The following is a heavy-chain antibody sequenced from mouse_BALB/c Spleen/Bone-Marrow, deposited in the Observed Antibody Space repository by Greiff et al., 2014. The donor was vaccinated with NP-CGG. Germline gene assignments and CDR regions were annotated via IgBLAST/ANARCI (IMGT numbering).Heavy chain of an antibody. CDR2: INPDSRTI. CDR3: ARPDYYGYLNY. V-gene: IGHV4-1*02. CDR1: GFDFSRYW. J-gene: IGHJ2*01. D-gene: IGHD1-1*01. Sequence: LVESGGSLKLSCAASGFDFSRYWMSWVRQAPGKGLEWIGEINPDSRTINYSPSLKGKFIISRDNAKNTLYLRLNKVRSEDTALYYCARPDYYGYLNYWGQGTTLTVSS.